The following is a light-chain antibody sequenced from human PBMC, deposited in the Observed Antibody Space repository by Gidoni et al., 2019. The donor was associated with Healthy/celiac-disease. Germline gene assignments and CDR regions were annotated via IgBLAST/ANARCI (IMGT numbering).Light chain of an antibody. Sequence: DIVMPQSPLSLPVTPGAPASISCRSSQSLLHSNGYNYLDWYLQKPGQSPQLLIYLGSNRDSGVPDRFSGSGSGTDFTLKISRVEAEDVGVYYCMQALQTPRTFGQGTKVEIK. CDR2: LGS. CDR1: QSLLHSNGYNY. V-gene: IGKV2-28*01. CDR3: MQALQTPRT. J-gene: IGKJ1*01.